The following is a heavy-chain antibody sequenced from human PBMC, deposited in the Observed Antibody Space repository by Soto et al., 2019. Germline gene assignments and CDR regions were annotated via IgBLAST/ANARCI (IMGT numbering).Heavy chain of an antibody. J-gene: IGHJ6*02. V-gene: IGHV3-30-3*01. Sequence: PGGSLRLSCAASGFTFSSYAMHWVRQAPGKGLEWVAVISYDGSNKYYADSVKGRFTISRDNSKNTLYLQMNSLRAEDTAVYYCARDSGGGYDYYYYYGMDVWGQGTTVTVSS. D-gene: IGHD5-12*01. CDR2: ISYDGSNK. CDR1: GFTFSSYA. CDR3: ARDSGGGYDYYYYYGMDV.